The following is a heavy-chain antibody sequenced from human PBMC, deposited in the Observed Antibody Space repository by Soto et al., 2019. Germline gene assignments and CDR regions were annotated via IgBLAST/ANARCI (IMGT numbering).Heavy chain of an antibody. D-gene: IGHD3-22*01. Sequence: WVAVIWYDGSNKYYADSVKGRFTISRDNSKNTLYLQMNSLRAEDTAVYYCARDFTYYYDSSGYAFDIWGQGTMVTVSS. CDR3: ARDFTYYYDSSGYAFDI. J-gene: IGHJ3*02. CDR2: IWYDGSNK. V-gene: IGHV3-33*01.